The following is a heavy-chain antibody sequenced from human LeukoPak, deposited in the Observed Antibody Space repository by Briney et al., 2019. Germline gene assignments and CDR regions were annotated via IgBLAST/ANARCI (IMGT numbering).Heavy chain of an antibody. V-gene: IGHV4-34*01. CDR3: GIRGSYRYFDAFDI. D-gene: IGHD3-16*02. CDR2: INHSGST. J-gene: IGHJ3*02. CDR1: GGSFSGYY. Sequence: KPSETLSLTCAVYGGSFSGYYWSWIRQPPGKGLEWIGEINHSGSTNYNPSLKSRVTISVDTSKNQFSLKLSSVTAADTAVYYCGIRGSYRYFDAFDIWGQGTMVTVSS.